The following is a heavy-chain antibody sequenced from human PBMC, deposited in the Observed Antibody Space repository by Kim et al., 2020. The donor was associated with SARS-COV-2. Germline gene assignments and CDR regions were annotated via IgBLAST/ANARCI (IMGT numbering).Heavy chain of an antibody. CDR2: ISSSSSYI. Sequence: GGSLRLSCAASGFTFSSYSMNWVRQAPGKGLEWVSSISSSSSYIYYADSVKGRFTISRDNAKNSLYLQMNSLRAEDTAVHYCARKAVPTTETRAIDYWGQGTLVTVSS. D-gene: IGHD1-26*01. V-gene: IGHV3-21*01. CDR3: ARKAVPTTETRAIDY. CDR1: GFTFSSYS. J-gene: IGHJ4*02.